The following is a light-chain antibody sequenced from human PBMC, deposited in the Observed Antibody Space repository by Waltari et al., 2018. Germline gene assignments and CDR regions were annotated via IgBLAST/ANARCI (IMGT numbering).Light chain of an antibody. CDR3: SSYISHNSRM. CDR1: RRDVGNYNS. Sequence: QSALTQPASVSGSPGPSITISCTGIRRDVGNYNSVSWYQQHPGKATKLVIYDVSDRPSGISNRFSGSKSGSTASLTISGLQVEDEADYYCSSYISHNSRMFGGGTKLTVL. CDR2: DVS. J-gene: IGLJ3*02. V-gene: IGLV2-14*03.